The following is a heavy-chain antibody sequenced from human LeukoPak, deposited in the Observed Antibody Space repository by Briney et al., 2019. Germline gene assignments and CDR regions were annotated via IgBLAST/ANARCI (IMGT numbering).Heavy chain of an antibody. D-gene: IGHD2-15*01. Sequence: RGSLRLSCAASGFTLSSSAMSWVRQAPGKGLEWVARIGPTGSGTYYADFVKGRFTISIDNSKSKLYLQMNRLRAEDTAIYYCAKRYCSGGDGHSSFDNWGQGTLVTVSS. CDR2: IGPTGSGT. V-gene: IGHV3-23*01. CDR3: AKRYCSGGDGHSSFDN. J-gene: IGHJ4*02. CDR1: GFTLSSSA.